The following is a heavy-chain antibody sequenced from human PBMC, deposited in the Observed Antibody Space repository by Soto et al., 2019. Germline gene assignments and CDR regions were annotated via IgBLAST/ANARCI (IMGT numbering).Heavy chain of an antibody. CDR2: IDYRGTI. CDR1: GGSIATSSYF. Sequence: LXLTCTVSGGSIATSSYFWAWIRRPPGKGLEWIGSIDYRGTIYNNPSLKSRVTISVDTSKNHFSLKLDSVTAADTALYYCSRRDPEGFDPWGQGTMVTVSS. J-gene: IGHJ5*02. V-gene: IGHV4-39*02. CDR3: SRRDPEGFDP.